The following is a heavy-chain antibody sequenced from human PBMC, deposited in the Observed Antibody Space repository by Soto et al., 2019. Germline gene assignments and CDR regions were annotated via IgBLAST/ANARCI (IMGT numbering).Heavy chain of an antibody. J-gene: IGHJ4*02. Sequence: LSLTCAVYGGSFSGYYWSWIRQPPGKGLEWIGEINHSGSTNYNPSLKSRVTISVDTSKNQFSLKLSSVTAADTAVYYCARGAHYVWGSYRYTRLFDYWGQGTLVTVSS. CDR3: ARGAHYVWGSYRYTRLFDY. CDR1: GGSFSGYY. D-gene: IGHD3-16*02. CDR2: INHSGST. V-gene: IGHV4-34*01.